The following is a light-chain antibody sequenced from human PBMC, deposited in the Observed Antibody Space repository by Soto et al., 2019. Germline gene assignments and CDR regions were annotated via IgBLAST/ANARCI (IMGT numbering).Light chain of an antibody. CDR3: QKYDTAPFT. CDR1: HSIAFY. V-gene: IGKV1-27*01. Sequence: DVQMTQSPSSLSAAVGDTVTITCRASHSIAFYLAWFQQRPGKAPNLLISAPSNLQSGVPSRFSGSGSGTDFTLTISSLQPEDVATYYCQKYDTAPFTFGPGTRVDVK. CDR2: APS. J-gene: IGKJ3*01.